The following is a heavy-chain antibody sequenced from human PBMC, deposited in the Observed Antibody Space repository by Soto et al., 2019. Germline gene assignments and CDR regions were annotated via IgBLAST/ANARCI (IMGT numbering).Heavy chain of an antibody. CDR3: ARVPSSSGRAHFDY. CDR1: GFTFSSYA. V-gene: IGHV3-30-3*01. J-gene: IGHJ4*02. CDR2: ISYDGSNK. Sequence: QVQLVESGGGVVQPGRSLRLSCAASGFTFSSYAMHWVRQAPGKGLEWVAVISYDGSNKYYADSVKGRCTISRDNSKNTLYLQMNSLRAEDTAVYYCARVPSSSGRAHFDYWGQGTLVTVSS. D-gene: IGHD2-15*01.